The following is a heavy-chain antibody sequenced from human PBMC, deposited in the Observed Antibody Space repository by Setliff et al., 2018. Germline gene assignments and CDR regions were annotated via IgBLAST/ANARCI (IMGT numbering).Heavy chain of an antibody. CDR1: GYTFTSYD. J-gene: IGHJ4*02. D-gene: IGHD3-16*01. Sequence: ASVKVSCKASGYTFTSYDINWVRQATGQGLEWMGWMNPTSGNTGYAQKFQDRVTMTRNTSISTAYMELSSLRAEDTAIYYCAGDPPGPHLVYTYWGQGALVTVSS. CDR3: AGDPPGPHLVYTY. CDR2: MNPTSGNT. V-gene: IGHV1-8*01.